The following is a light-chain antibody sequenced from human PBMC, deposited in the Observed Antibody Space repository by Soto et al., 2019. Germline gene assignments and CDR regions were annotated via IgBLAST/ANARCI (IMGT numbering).Light chain of an antibody. J-gene: IGKJ4*01. Sequence: DIVLTQSPGTLSLSPGERATLSCRASQSISNSQLAWFQQKPGQSPRLLIYGASNRPTGIPDRFSGSGSGTDFTLAISRLEPEDFALYYCQQHISPPFTFGGGTKVDIK. CDR3: QQHISPPFT. CDR1: QSISNSQ. CDR2: GAS. V-gene: IGKV3-20*01.